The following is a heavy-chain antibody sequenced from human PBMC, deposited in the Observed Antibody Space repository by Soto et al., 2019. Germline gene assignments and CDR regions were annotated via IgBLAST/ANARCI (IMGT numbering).Heavy chain of an antibody. D-gene: IGHD2-15*01. CDR1: GFTFGDAY. CDR2: ISPGSRYP. Sequence: PGGSLRLSCAGSGFTFGDAYMSWIRQAPEKWLEWLSYISPGSRYPAYADSVKGRFTISRDNAKRSLYLQMMSLTAEDTAIYYCVRGGGGVLFDPWCQGTMGTVSS. CDR3: VRGGGGVLFDP. J-gene: IGHJ5*02. V-gene: IGHV3-11*06.